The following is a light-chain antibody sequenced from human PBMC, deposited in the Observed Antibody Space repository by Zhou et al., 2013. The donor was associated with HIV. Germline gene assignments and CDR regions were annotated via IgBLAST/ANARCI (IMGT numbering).Light chain of an antibody. Sequence: EILMTQSPVTLSVSPGERATLSCRASQSVSSNLVWYQQKPGQAPRLLIFGASTRATGVPARFSGSGSGTEFTLTISSLQSEDFAVYYCQQFNNWPPSWTFGQGTKVEVK. CDR1: QSVSSN. V-gene: IGKV3-15*01. CDR2: GAS. J-gene: IGKJ1*01. CDR3: QQFNNWPPSWT.